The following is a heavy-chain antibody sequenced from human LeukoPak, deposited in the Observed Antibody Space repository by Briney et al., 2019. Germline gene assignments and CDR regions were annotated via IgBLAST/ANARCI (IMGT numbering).Heavy chain of an antibody. CDR1: GFSFRMYA. V-gene: IGHV3-23*01. D-gene: IGHD4/OR15-4a*01. CDR3: AKRRDYDASPYSRHFLDS. CDR2: LSGSGDNT. Sequence: GGSLRLSCAGSGFSFRMYAMNWVRQAPGKGLEWVSGLSGSGDNTYSAESVKGRFTISRDNSKNTVYLQMNSLRAEDTAVYYCAKRRDYDASPYSRHFLDSWGQGTLVTVSS. J-gene: IGHJ4*02.